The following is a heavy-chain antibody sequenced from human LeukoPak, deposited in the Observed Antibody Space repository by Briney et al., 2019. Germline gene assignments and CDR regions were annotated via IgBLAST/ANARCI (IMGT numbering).Heavy chain of an antibody. CDR3: ARAVGINPTDY. Sequence: ASVKVSCKASGYTFTTYAINWVRQAPGQGLEWMGWINSDTGNPEYAQGFTGRFVLSLDTSVNTAYLQISSLKAEDTGVYYCARAVGINPTDYWGQGTLVTVSS. CDR2: INSDTGNP. D-gene: IGHD3-22*01. J-gene: IGHJ4*02. CDR1: GYTFTTYA. V-gene: IGHV7-4-1*02.